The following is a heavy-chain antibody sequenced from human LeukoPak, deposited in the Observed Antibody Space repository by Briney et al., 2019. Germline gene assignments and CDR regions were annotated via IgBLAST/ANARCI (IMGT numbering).Heavy chain of an antibody. Sequence: SETLSLTCTVSGGSISSYYWSWIRQPPGKGLEWIGYIYYSGSTNYNPSLKSRVTISVDTSKNQFSLKLSSVTAADTAVYYCARDAYDSSGYYGGYYYYYMDVWGKGTTVTVSS. CDR3: ARDAYDSSGYYGGYYYYYMDV. V-gene: IGHV4-59*01. D-gene: IGHD3-22*01. CDR2: IYYSGST. CDR1: GGSISSYY. J-gene: IGHJ6*03.